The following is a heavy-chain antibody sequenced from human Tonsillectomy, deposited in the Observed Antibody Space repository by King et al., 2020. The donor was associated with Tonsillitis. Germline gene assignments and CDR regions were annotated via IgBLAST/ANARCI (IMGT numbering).Heavy chain of an antibody. CDR1: GFTFSSYW. J-gene: IGHJ4*02. V-gene: IGHV3-7*01. CDR2: INQDGSEK. D-gene: IGHD6-13*01. Sequence: VQLVESGGGLVQPGGSLRLSCVASGFTFSSYWMSWVRQAPGTGLEWVANINQDGSEKYYVDSVKGRFTISRDNAKNSLYLQMNSLRAEDAAVYYCERIAAAGNRGLDDWGQGTLVTVSS. CDR3: ERIAAAGNRGLDD.